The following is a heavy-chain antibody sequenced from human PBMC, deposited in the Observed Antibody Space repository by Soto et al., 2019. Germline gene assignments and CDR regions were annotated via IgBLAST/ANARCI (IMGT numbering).Heavy chain of an antibody. D-gene: IGHD3-10*01. V-gene: IGHV4-34*01. CDR1: GGSFNGYY. CDR3: ARPVWFGNMGYFDS. CDR2: INHSGGT. J-gene: IGHJ4*02. Sequence: QVQLHQWGAGLLKPSETLSLTCAVYGGSFNGYYWSWIRQPPGKGLVWIGEINHSGGTNYNPSLKSRVTMSLDTSKNQFSLRLTSVTAADTALYFCARPVWFGNMGYFDSWGQGSLVAVSS.